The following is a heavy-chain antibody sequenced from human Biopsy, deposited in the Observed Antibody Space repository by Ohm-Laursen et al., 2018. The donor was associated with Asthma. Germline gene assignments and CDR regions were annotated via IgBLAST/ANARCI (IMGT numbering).Heavy chain of an antibody. Sequence: SQTLSLTCLVSGGSIGRGGYYWSWMRRFPGKGLEWIGYIYYSGTTYYNPSLKSRLTISVDMSKNQFILHLTSVTAADTAVYFCARGPSPHYHTSNGKFDLWGQGTLVTVSS. CDR1: GGSIGRGGYY. V-gene: IGHV4-31*03. CDR3: ARGPSPHYHTSNGKFDL. J-gene: IGHJ5*02. CDR2: IYYSGTT. D-gene: IGHD2-8*01.